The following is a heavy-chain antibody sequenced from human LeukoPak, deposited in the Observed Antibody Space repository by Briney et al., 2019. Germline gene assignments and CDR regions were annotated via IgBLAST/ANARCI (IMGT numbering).Heavy chain of an antibody. V-gene: IGHV4-4*07. D-gene: IGHD5-12*01. CDR1: GGSISSYY. CDR3: ARVSSGYDYYWFDP. Sequence: SETLSLTCTISGGSISSYYWSWIRQPAGKGLEWIGRIYTSGSTNYNPSLKSRVTMSVDTSKNQFSLKLSSVTAADTAVYYCARVSSGYDYYWFDPWGQGTLVTVSS. CDR2: IYTSGST. J-gene: IGHJ5*02.